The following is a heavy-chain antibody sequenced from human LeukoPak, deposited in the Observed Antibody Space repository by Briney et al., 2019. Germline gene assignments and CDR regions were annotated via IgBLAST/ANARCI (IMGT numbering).Heavy chain of an antibody. V-gene: IGHV1-46*01. Sequence: ASVKVSCKASGYTFTSYFMHWVRQAPGQGLEWMGIINRSGGSTSYAQKFQGRVTMTRDTSTSTVCMELSSLRSEDTAVYYCARDSADYGDYDYWGQGTLVTVSS. D-gene: IGHD4-17*01. CDR2: INRSGGST. CDR3: ARDSADYGDYDY. J-gene: IGHJ4*02. CDR1: GYTFTSYF.